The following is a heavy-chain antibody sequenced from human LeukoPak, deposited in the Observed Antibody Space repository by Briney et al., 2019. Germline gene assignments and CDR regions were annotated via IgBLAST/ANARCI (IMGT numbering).Heavy chain of an antibody. CDR2: IIPIFGTA. CDR1: GGTFSSYA. J-gene: IGHJ4*02. CDR3: ARDLLRYSSGWYGYYFDY. Sequence: SVKVSCKASGGTFSSYAIGWVRQAPGQGLEWMGGIIPIFGTANYAQKFQGRVTITADESTSTAYMELSSLRSEDTAVYYCARDLLRYSSGWYGYYFDYWGQGTLVTVSS. V-gene: IGHV1-69*13. D-gene: IGHD6-19*01.